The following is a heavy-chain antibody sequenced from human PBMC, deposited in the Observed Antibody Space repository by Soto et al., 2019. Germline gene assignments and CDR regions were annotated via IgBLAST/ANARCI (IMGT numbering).Heavy chain of an antibody. J-gene: IGHJ4*02. CDR1: GGTFSSYA. CDR2: IIPIFGTA. Sequence: QVQLVPSGAEVKKPGSSVKVSCKASGGTFSSYAISWVRQAPGQGLEWMGGIIPIFGTANYAQKFQGRVTSTADEFQSTAYMELSSLRSEDTAVYYCAAPSGGLASGYFDYRGQGTLVTVSS. V-gene: IGHV1-69*01. D-gene: IGHD3-10*01. CDR3: AAPSGGLASGYFDY.